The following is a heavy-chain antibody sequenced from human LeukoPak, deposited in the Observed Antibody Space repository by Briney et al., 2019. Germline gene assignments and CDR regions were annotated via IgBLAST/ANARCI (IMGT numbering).Heavy chain of an antibody. V-gene: IGHV3-30-3*01. CDR2: ISYDGSNK. Sequence: PGTSLRLSCAASGFTFSSYAMHWVRQAPGKGLEWVAVISYDGSNKYYADSVKGRFTISRDNSKNTLYLQMNSLRAEDTAVYFCARDWDYKMATIPGYWGQGTLVTVSS. CDR3: ARDWDYKMATIPGY. CDR1: GFTFSSYA. D-gene: IGHD5-24*01. J-gene: IGHJ4*02.